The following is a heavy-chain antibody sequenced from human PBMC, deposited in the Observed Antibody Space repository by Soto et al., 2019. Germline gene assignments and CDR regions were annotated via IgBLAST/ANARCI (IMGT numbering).Heavy chain of an antibody. CDR3: AKTRGYSGYDYVY. J-gene: IGHJ4*02. D-gene: IGHD5-12*01. V-gene: IGHV3-30*18. CDR1: GFTFSSYS. CDR2: ISYDGTNK. Sequence: QVQLVESGGGVVQPGTSLRLSCAASGFTFSSYSMHWVRQAPGKGLEWVAVISYDGTNKDYADSVKGRFTISRDNSKNTLYLQMNSLRAEDTAVYYCAKTRGYSGYDYVYWGQGTLVTVSS.